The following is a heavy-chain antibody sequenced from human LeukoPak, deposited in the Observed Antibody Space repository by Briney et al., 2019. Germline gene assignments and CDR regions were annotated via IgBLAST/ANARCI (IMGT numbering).Heavy chain of an antibody. V-gene: IGHV3-9*01. Sequence: SLRLSCAASGFTFSSYAMSWVRQAPGKGLEWVSGISWNSGSIGYADSVKGRFTISRDNAKNSLYLQMNSLRAEDTALYYCAKDKAKYYYYGMDVWGQGTTVTVSS. J-gene: IGHJ6*02. CDR2: ISWNSGSI. CDR1: GFTFSSYA. CDR3: AKDKAKYYYYGMDV.